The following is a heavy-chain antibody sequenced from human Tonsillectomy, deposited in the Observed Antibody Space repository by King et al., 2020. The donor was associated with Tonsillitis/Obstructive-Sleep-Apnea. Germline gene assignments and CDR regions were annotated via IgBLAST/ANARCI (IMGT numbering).Heavy chain of an antibody. Sequence: QLVQSGAEVKKPGASVRVSCKASGYTFTGFYIHWVRQAPGQGLEWMGWINPNSGGTNYAQRFQGRVTMTRDTSISTAYMQLSSLRSDDTAVYYCARDLNWLIDYGGQGTLVTVSS. CDR3: ARDLNWLIDY. V-gene: IGHV1-2*02. J-gene: IGHJ4*02. CDR2: INPNSGGT. D-gene: IGHD3-9*01. CDR1: GYTFTGFY.